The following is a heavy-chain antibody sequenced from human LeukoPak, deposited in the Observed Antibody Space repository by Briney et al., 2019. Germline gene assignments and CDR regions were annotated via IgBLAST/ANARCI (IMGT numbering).Heavy chain of an antibody. Sequence: PSETLSLTCAVYGGSFSGYYWSWIRQPPGKGLEWIGEINHSGSTNYNPSLKSRVTISVDTSKNQFSLKLSSVAAADTAVYYCARGISHYLLGRYRKGWGYYYYDEDVWGKGTTVTVSS. D-gene: IGHD3-16*02. CDR2: INHSGST. V-gene: IGHV4-34*01. CDR3: ARGISHYLLGRYRKGWGYYYYDEDV. J-gene: IGHJ6*03. CDR1: GGSFSGYY.